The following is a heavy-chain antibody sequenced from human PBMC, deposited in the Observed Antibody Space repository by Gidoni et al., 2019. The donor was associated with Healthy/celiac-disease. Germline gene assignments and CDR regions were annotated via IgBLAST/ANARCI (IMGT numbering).Heavy chain of an antibody. CDR1: GFIVRSNY. V-gene: IGHV3-66*04. CDR3: ASHQYYDILTGLGDAFDI. J-gene: IGHJ3*02. CDR2: MYSGGST. Sequence: EVQLVESGGGLVQPGGSLRLSCAASGFIVRSNYMSWVRQAPGKGLEWVSVMYSGGSTYYADSVKGRFTISRDNSKNTLYLQMNSLRAEDTAVYYCASHQYYDILTGLGDAFDIWGQGTMVTVSS. D-gene: IGHD3-9*01.